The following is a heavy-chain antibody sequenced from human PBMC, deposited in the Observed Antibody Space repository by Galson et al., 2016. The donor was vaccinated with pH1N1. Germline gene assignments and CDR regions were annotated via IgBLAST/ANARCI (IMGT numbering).Heavy chain of an antibody. CDR3: AKDIDWGAFQS. V-gene: IGHV3-48*03. CDR1: GFSFGSYE. CDR2: VSSSGSTK. D-gene: IGHD3-9*01. Sequence: SLRLSCAASGFSFGSYEMTWVRQAPGKGLEWVAYVSSSGSTKFYADSVKGRFTISRDNVEKSVYLQMNSLRAEDTALYYCAKDIDWGAFQSWGQGTRVTVS. J-gene: IGHJ5*02.